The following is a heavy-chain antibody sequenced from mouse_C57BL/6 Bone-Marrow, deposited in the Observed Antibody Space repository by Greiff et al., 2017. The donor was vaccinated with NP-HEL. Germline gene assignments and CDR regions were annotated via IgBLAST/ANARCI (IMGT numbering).Heavy chain of an antibody. D-gene: IGHD2-3*01. CDR2: ISDGGSYT. CDR1: GFTFSSYA. CDR3: AREDGPFAY. V-gene: IGHV5-4*01. Sequence: EVNLVESGGGLVKPGGSLKLSCAASGFTFSSYAMSWVRQTPEKRLEWVATISDGGSYTYYPDNVKGRFTISRNNAKNNLYLQMSHLKSEDTAMYYCAREDGPFAYWGQGTLVTVSA. J-gene: IGHJ3*01.